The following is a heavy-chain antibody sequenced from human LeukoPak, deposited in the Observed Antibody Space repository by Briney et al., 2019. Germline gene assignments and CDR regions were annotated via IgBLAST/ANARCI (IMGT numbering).Heavy chain of an antibody. Sequence: SQTLSLTCSVSGGSISSGDYYWTWIRHPPGKGLEWIGYIYYSGSTYYNPSLKSRVIISVDTSKNQFSLKLSSVTAADTAVYFCARQRDFWSGYYFFDYWGQGTLVTVSS. CDR2: IYYSGST. CDR1: GGSISSGDYY. CDR3: ARQRDFWSGYYFFDY. D-gene: IGHD3-3*01. V-gene: IGHV4-30-4*08. J-gene: IGHJ4*02.